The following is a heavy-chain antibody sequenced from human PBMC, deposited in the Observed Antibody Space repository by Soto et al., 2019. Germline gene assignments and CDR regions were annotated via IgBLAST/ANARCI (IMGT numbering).Heavy chain of an antibody. CDR3: ARDVQPGASYYYYYGMDV. Sequence: GGSLRLSCAASGFTFSSYSMNWVRQAPGKGLEWVSYISSSSSTIYYADSVKGRFTISRDNAKNSLYLQMNSLRDEDTAVYYCARDVQPGASYYYYYGMDVWGQGTTVTVSS. CDR2: ISSSSSTI. J-gene: IGHJ6*02. V-gene: IGHV3-48*02. D-gene: IGHD7-27*01. CDR1: GFTFSSYS.